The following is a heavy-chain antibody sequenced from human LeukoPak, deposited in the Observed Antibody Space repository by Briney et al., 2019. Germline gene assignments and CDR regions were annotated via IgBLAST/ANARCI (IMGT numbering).Heavy chain of an antibody. J-gene: IGHJ3*02. CDR1: GFTFSNYW. V-gene: IGHV3-7*03. D-gene: IGHD2-2*01. CDR3: AKDTGVGYCSSTSCPRGDAFDI. CDR2: IKQDGSEK. Sequence: GGSLRLSCAASGFTFSNYWMSWVRQAPGKGLEWVANIKQDGSEKYYVDSVKGRFTISRYNAKNSLYLQMNSLRAEDTAVYYCAKDTGVGYCSSTSCPRGDAFDIWGQGTMVTVPS.